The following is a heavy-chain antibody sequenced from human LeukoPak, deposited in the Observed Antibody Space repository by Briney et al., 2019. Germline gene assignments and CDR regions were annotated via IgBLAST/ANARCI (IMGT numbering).Heavy chain of an antibody. CDR3: ARDVVGSLDY. Sequence: GSLRLSCAASGFTFSSYWMARVRQAPGKGLEWVANIKGDESARHQADSVKGRFTISRDSTRNSLYLQMTNLRGDDTAVYYCARDVVGSLDYWGQGTLVTVSS. V-gene: IGHV3-7*01. CDR2: IKGDESAR. CDR1: GFTFSSYW. J-gene: IGHJ4*02. D-gene: IGHD1-26*01.